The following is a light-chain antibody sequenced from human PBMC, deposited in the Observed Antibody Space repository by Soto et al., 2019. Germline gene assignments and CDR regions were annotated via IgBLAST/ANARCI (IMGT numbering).Light chain of an antibody. CDR1: QSVSSSF. Sequence: EIVLTQSPGTLSLSPGERATLSCRVSQSVSSSFLAWYQQKPGQAPRLLIYGASSRATGIPDRFSGSGSGTEFTLTISSLQSEDFAVYYCQQYGSSPLTFGGGTKVDI. CDR3: QQYGSSPLT. V-gene: IGKV3-20*01. J-gene: IGKJ4*01. CDR2: GAS.